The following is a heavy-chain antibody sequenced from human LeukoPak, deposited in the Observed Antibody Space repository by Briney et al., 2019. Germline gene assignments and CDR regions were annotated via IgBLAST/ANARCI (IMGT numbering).Heavy chain of an antibody. CDR3: ARALLGVLDY. Sequence: SETLSLTCAVYGGSFSGYYWSWIRQPPGKGLEWIGEINHSGSTNYNPSLKSRVTISVDTSKNQFSLKLSSVTAADTAVYYCARALLGVLDYWGQGTLVTVSS. CDR2: INHSGST. V-gene: IGHV4-34*01. CDR1: GGSFSGYY. J-gene: IGHJ4*02. D-gene: IGHD1-26*01.